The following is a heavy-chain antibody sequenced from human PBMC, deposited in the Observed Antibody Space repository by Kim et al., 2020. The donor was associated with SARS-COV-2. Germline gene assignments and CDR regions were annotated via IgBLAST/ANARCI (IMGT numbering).Heavy chain of an antibody. CDR1: GFTFSSHG. Sequence: GGSLRLSCAASGFTFSSHGMHWVRQAPGKGLEWVALLSYDGSNKKYTDSVKGRFTVSRDNSKNTLFLQMNSLRPEDTAVYYCARNLVGATDLGPWGQGTLVTVSS. V-gene: IGHV3-30*03. CDR2: LSYDGSNK. D-gene: IGHD1-26*01. CDR3: ARNLVGATDLGP. J-gene: IGHJ5*02.